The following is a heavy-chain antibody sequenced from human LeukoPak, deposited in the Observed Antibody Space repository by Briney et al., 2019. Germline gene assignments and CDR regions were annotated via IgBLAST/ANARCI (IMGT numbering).Heavy chain of an antibody. Sequence: ASVKVSCKASGYTFTGYYMHWVRQAPGQGLEWMGWINPNSGDTIYAQKFQGRVTMTRDTSINTAYMELSRLRSDDTAVYYCASDHYGSGSYYTGVLDYWGQGTLVTVSS. J-gene: IGHJ4*02. CDR3: ASDHYGSGSYYTGVLDY. D-gene: IGHD3-10*01. CDR1: GYTFTGYY. CDR2: INPNSGDT. V-gene: IGHV1-2*02.